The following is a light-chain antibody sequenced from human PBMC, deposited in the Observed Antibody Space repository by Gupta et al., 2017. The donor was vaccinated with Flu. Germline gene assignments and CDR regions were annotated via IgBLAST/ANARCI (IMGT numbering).Light chain of an antibody. CDR2: DDS. CDR1: NIGSKS. J-gene: IGLJ2*01. Sequence: SYVLTQPPSVSVAPAQTSRITCGGNNIGSKSVHWYQQKPGQAPGLVVYDDSDRPSGIPERFSGSNSGNTATLTISRVEAGDEADYYCHVWDSSSDHVVFGGGTKLTVL. V-gene: IGLV3-21*02. CDR3: HVWDSSSDHVV.